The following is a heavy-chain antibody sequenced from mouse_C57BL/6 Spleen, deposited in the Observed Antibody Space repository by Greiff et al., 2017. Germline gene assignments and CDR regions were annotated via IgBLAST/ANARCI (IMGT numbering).Heavy chain of an antibody. CDR1: GFTFSDFY. D-gene: IGHD2-4*01. CDR2: SRNKANDYTT. J-gene: IGHJ4*01. CDR3: ATHYDYGGYAMDY. Sequence: EVMLVESGGGLVQSGRSLRLSCATSGFTFSDFYMEWVRQAPGKGLEWIAASRNKANDYTTEYSASVKGRFIVSRDTSQSILYLQMNALRAEDTAIYYCATHYDYGGYAMDYWGQGTSVTVSS. V-gene: IGHV7-1*01.